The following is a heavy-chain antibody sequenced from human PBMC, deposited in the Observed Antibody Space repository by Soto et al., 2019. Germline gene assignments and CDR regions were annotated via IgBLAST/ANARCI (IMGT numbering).Heavy chain of an antibody. V-gene: IGHV3-48*02. Sequence: EVHLVESRGGLVQPGGSLRLSCAASGFTFRLYSMIWVRQAPGKGLEWVSYISRSSTGIHYADSVKGRFTISRDAATNSMHLQMNSLRDGDTAVYYCARAVTWGLDVWGQGTTVSISS. CDR2: ISRSSTGI. J-gene: IGHJ6*02. CDR3: ARAVTWGLDV. D-gene: IGHD3-10*01. CDR1: GFTFRLYS.